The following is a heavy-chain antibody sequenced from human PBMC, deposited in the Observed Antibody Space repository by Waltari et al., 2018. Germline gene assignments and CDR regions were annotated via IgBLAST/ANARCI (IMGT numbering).Heavy chain of an antibody. CDR2: IYYSGST. V-gene: IGHV4-59*01. Sequence: QVQLQESGPGLVKPSETLSLTCTVSGGSISSYYWSWIRQPPGKGLEWIGYIYYSGSTNYNPSLKSRVTISVDTSKNQFSLKLSSVTAADTAVYYCARAPTGVTHRRWFDPWGQGTLVTVSS. D-gene: IGHD2-21*02. J-gene: IGHJ5*02. CDR1: GGSISSYY. CDR3: ARAPTGVTHRRWFDP.